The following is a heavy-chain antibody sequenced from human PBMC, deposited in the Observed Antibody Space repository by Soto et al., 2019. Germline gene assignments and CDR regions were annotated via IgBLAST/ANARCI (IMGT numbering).Heavy chain of an antibody. CDR3: ARHGSNFWSGYPYYYYYMDV. D-gene: IGHD3-3*01. V-gene: IGHV5-51*01. CDR1: GYSFTSYC. Sequence: PGESLNISGKGSGYSFTSYCIGCVRQMHGKGLEWMGIIYPGDSDTRYSPSFQGQVTISADKSISTAYLQWSSLKASDTAMYYCARHGSNFWSGYPYYYYYMDVWGKGTTVTVSS. CDR2: IYPGDSDT. J-gene: IGHJ6*03.